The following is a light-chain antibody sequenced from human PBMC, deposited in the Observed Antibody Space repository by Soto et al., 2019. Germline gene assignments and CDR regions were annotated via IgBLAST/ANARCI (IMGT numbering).Light chain of an antibody. V-gene: IGKV3-11*01. Sequence: NVLKLSPATLSLSPGERATLSCRSSQSVSSYLAWYQQKPGQAPRLLIYDASNRATGIPARFSGSGSGTDFTLTISSLEPEDFAVYYCQQRSNWPPLITFGQGTRLEI. J-gene: IGKJ5*01. CDR2: DAS. CDR1: QSVSSY. CDR3: QQRSNWPPLIT.